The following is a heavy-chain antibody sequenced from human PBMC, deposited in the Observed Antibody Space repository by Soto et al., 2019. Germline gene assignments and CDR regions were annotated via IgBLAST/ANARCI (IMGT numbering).Heavy chain of an antibody. Sequence: PSETLSLTCTVSDASISSYYWSWIRKSPGKGLEWIGYIYYSGSTNYNPSLKSRVTISIDTSKNQFSLKLSSVTAADTAVYYCASDSSGYYFAYWGQGTLVTVSS. J-gene: IGHJ4*02. D-gene: IGHD3-22*01. CDR3: ASDSSGYYFAY. CDR2: IYYSGST. V-gene: IGHV4-59*01. CDR1: DASISSYY.